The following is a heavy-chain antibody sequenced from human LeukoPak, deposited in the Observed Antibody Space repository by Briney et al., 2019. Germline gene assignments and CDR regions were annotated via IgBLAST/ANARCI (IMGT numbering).Heavy chain of an antibody. Sequence: GGSLRLSCAASGFTFDDYGMSWVRQAPGKGLEWVSGINWNGGSTGYADSVKGRFTISRDNAKNSLYLQMNSLRAEDTALYHCARDISSSWPPGWFDPWGQGTLVTVSS. CDR1: GFTFDDYG. CDR2: INWNGGST. V-gene: IGHV3-20*01. CDR3: ARDISSSWPPGWFDP. D-gene: IGHD6-13*01. J-gene: IGHJ5*02.